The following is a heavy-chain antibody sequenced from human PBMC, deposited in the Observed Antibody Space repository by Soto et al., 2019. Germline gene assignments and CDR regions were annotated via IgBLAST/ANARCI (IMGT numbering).Heavy chain of an antibody. CDR1: GGTFSSYT. J-gene: IGHJ4*02. CDR2: IIPILGIA. CDR3: ARAYCSSTSCYLDYFDY. D-gene: IGHD2-2*01. V-gene: IGHV1-69*02. Sequence: SVKVSCKASGGTFSSYTISWVRQAPGQGLEWMGRIIPILGIANYAQKFQGRVTITADKSTSTAYMELSSLRSEDTAVYYCARAYCSSTSCYLDYFDYWGQGTLVTVSS.